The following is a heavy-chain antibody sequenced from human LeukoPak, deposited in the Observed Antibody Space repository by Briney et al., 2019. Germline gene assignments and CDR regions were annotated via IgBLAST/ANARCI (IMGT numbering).Heavy chain of an antibody. CDR2: ISGSGGST. Sequence: GGSLRLSCAASGFTFSSYAMSWVRQAPGKGLEWVSAISGSGGSTYYADSVKGRLTISRDNSKNTLYLQMNSLRAEDTAVYYCAKEGVYSSSWYGNWYFDLWGRGTLVTVSS. D-gene: IGHD6-13*01. CDR1: GFTFSSYA. J-gene: IGHJ2*01. V-gene: IGHV3-23*01. CDR3: AKEGVYSSSWYGNWYFDL.